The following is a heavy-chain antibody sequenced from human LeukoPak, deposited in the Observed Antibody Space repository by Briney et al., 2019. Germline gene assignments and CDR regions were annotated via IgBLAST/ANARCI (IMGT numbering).Heavy chain of an antibody. J-gene: IGHJ5*02. CDR1: GGSFSGYY. CDR3: ARDPPSSWYFNWFDP. V-gene: IGHV4-34*01. D-gene: IGHD6-13*01. Sequence: SETLSLTCAVYGGSFSGYYWSWIRQPPGKGLEWIGEINHSGSTNYNPSLKSRVTISVDTSKNQFSLKLSSVTAADTAVYYCARDPPSSWYFNWFDPWGQGTLVTVSS. CDR2: INHSGST.